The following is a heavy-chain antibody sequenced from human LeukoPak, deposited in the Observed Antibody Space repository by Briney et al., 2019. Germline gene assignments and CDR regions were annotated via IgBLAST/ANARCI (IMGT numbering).Heavy chain of an antibody. V-gene: IGHV3-15*01. CDR1: GFTFSNVW. Sequence: GGSLRLSCAASGFTFSNVWMNWVCQAPGKGLEWVGRIKSKTDGGTTDYAAPVKGRFMISRDDSKNTLYLQMNSLKTEDTAVYYCSTPIAAAGTRAFDIWGQGTMVIVSS. D-gene: IGHD6-13*01. J-gene: IGHJ3*02. CDR2: IKSKTDGGTT. CDR3: STPIAAAGTRAFDI.